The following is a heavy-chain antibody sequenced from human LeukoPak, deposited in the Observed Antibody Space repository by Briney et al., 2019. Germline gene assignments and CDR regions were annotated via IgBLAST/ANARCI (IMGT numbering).Heavy chain of an antibody. CDR3: ARDPRWNDSGDY. CDR2: INWNGGST. D-gene: IGHD1-1*01. Sequence: GGSLRLSCAASGFTFDDYGMSWVRQAPGKGLEWVSGINWNGGSTGYADSVKGQFTISRGNAKNSLYLQMNSLRAEDTALYYCARDPRWNDSGDYWGQGTLVTVSS. CDR1: GFTFDDYG. J-gene: IGHJ4*02. V-gene: IGHV3-20*04.